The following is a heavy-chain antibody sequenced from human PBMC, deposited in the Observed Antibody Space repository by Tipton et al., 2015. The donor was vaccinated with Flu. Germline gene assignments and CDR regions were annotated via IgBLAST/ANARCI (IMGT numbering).Heavy chain of an antibody. Sequence: TLSLTCTVSGGAVSSYFWTWIRQPPGKQLEWIGYIYYGGTTNYNPSLRSRVTFSMDTSKNQFSLRLSSVTAADTAVYYCARGSGRNYNYGMDVWGQGTTVYVSS. CDR2: IYYGGTT. CDR1: GGAVSSYF. CDR3: ARGSGRNYNYGMDV. D-gene: IGHD2-15*01. V-gene: IGHV4-59*02. J-gene: IGHJ6*02.